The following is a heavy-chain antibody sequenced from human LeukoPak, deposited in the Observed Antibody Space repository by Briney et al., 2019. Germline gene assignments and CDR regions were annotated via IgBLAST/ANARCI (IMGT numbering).Heavy chain of an antibody. CDR2: IYYGGST. D-gene: IGHD6-13*01. J-gene: IGHJ5*02. Sequence: PSQTLSLTCTVSGGSISNSDYYWSWIRQAPGKGLEWIGYIYYGGSTYYNPSLKSRVSISVDTSKNQFSLKLSSVTAADTAVYYCAREEAAEFDPWGQGTLVTVSS. V-gene: IGHV4-30-4*01. CDR1: GGSISNSDYY. CDR3: AREEAAEFDP.